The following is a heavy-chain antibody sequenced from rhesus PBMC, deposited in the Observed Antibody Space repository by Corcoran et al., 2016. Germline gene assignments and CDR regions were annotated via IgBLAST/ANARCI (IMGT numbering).Heavy chain of an antibody. CDR2: IYCNSPST. V-gene: IGHV4-73*01. Sequence: QVQLQQWGEGLVKPSETLSLTCAVYGGSISGYYYWSWIRQPPGKGLEWIGYIYCNSPSTNYTPSRKNRVTISKDTSKNQFSLKLSSVTAADTAVYYCARDQYYSGSYYPDYWGQGVLVTVSS. J-gene: IGHJ4*01. CDR3: ARDQYYSGSYYPDY. CDR1: GGSISGYYY. D-gene: IGHD3-16*01.